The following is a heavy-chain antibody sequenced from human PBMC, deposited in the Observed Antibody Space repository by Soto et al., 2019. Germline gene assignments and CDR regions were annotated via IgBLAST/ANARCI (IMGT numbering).Heavy chain of an antibody. CDR3: ARADRTLVTSYSLDV. D-gene: IGHD2-21*02. V-gene: IGHV4-34*01. CDR1: GGSFSGYY. Sequence: SETLSLTCAVYGGSFSGYYWTWIRQPPGRGLEWIGEINHSGTINFNPSLKSRLTISLDTSKKHFSLKLSSVTDADTAAYYCARADRTLVTSYSLDVWGQGTTVTVSS. CDR2: INHSGTI. J-gene: IGHJ6*02.